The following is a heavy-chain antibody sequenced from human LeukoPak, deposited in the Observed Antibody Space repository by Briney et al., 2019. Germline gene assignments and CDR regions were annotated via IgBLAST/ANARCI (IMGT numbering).Heavy chain of an antibody. Sequence: SETLSLTCTVSGGSISSSSYYWGWIRQPPGKGLEWIGSVYYSGSTYYNPSLKSRVTISVDTSKNQFSLKLSSVTAADTAVYYCARHVDLSQLERPLDYWGQGTLVTVSS. CDR1: GGSISSSSYY. CDR2: VYYSGST. V-gene: IGHV4-39*01. D-gene: IGHD1-1*01. J-gene: IGHJ4*02. CDR3: ARHVDLSQLERPLDY.